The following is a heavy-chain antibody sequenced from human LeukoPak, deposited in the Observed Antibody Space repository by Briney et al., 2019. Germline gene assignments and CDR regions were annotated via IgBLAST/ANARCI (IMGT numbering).Heavy chain of an antibody. CDR2: ISSNGGST. CDR3: AKGGKWDVTPFDY. V-gene: IGHV3-64D*06. CDR1: GFTFSSYA. D-gene: IGHD1-26*01. J-gene: IGHJ4*02. Sequence: HGGSLRLSCSASGFTFSSYAMHWVRQAPGKGLEYVSAISSNGGSTYYADSVKGRFTISKDNSKNTLYLQMSSLRAEDTAVYYCAKGGKWDVTPFDYWGQGTLVTVSS.